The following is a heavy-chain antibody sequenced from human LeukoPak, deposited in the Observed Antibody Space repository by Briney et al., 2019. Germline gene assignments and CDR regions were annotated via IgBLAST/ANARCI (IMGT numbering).Heavy chain of an antibody. D-gene: IGHD5-12*01. V-gene: IGHV4-59*08. CDR2: IFYSGRT. CDR3: AMGPQWLYWFDP. CDR1: GGSISTYY. J-gene: IGHJ5*02. Sequence: SETLSLTCTVSGGSISTYYWNWIRQPPGKGLEWIGYIFYSGRTSYNPSLKSRVTLSVDTSKNQFSLKLSSVTAADTAVYYCAMGPQWLYWFDPWGQGTLVTVSS.